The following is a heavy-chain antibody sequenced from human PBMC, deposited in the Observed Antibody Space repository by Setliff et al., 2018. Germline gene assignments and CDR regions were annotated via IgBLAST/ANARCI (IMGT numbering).Heavy chain of an antibody. Sequence: SETLSLTCTVSGGSFTTYYWSWIRQSPGKGLEWIGYIYYSGSTNYNPSLKSRVSISVDTSKNQFSLRLTSVTAADTAVYYCAREGGLYDSSGYYDYWGQGTLVTVSS. V-gene: IGHV4-59*01. CDR1: GGSFTTYY. CDR2: IYYSGST. D-gene: IGHD3-22*01. CDR3: AREGGLYDSSGYYDY. J-gene: IGHJ4*02.